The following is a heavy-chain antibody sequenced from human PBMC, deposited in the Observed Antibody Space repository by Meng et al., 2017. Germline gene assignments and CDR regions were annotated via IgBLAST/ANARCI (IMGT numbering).Heavy chain of an antibody. D-gene: IGHD5-24*01. CDR1: GYTFTSYA. V-gene: IGHV1-3*01. CDR3: ASLPMATIGGY. Sequence: ASVKVSCKASGYTFTSYAMHWVRQAPGQRLEWMGWINAGNGNTKYSQKFQGRVTITADKSTSTAYMELSSLRSEDTAVYYCASLPMATIGGYWGQGTLVTVSS. CDR2: INAGNGNT. J-gene: IGHJ4*02.